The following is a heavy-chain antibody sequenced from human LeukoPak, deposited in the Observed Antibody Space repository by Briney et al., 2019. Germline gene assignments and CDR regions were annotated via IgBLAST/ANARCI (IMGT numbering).Heavy chain of an antibody. CDR3: ARDRKRYCSSTSCYSGPLFDGSDGNWFDP. D-gene: IGHD2-2*01. Sequence: ASVKVSCKASGYTFTGYYMHWVRQAPGQGLEWMGWINPNSGGTNYAQKFQGRVTMTRDTSISTAYMELSRLRSDDTAVYYCARDRKRYCSSTSCYSGPLFDGSDGNWFDPWGQGTLVTVSS. V-gene: IGHV1-2*02. CDR1: GYTFTGYY. CDR2: INPNSGGT. J-gene: IGHJ5*02.